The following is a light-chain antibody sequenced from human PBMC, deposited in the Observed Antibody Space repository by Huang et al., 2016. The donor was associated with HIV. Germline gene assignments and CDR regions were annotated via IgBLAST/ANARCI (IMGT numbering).Light chain of an antibody. CDR2: ATS. CDR1: QDMSKY. J-gene: IGKJ1*01. Sequence: DIQLTQSPSSLSAYVGDTVTITCRASQDMSKYLAGFQQKPGKAPKSLIYATSSLQNGVPARLSGIRSGTHFTLIISNLQPEDFATYYCQQYNGFPWTFGQGTKVEIK. CDR3: QQYNGFPWT. V-gene: IGKV1-16*01.